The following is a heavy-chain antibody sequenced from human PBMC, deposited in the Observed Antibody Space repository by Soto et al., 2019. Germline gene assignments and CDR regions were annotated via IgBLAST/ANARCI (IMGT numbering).Heavy chain of an antibody. CDR2: ISGSGGST. J-gene: IGHJ4*02. CDR1: GFTFSSYA. V-gene: IGHV3-23*01. D-gene: IGHD2-2*01. CDR3: AKASAICSSTSCRVPVDY. Sequence: EVQLLESGGGLVQPGGSRIFSCAASGFTFSSYAMSWLRQAPGMGLEWVSAISGSGGSTYYADSVKGVFTISRDNFDNTLYLQKNSRRAEDTAVYYWAKASAICSSTSCRVPVDYWGQGTLVTVSS.